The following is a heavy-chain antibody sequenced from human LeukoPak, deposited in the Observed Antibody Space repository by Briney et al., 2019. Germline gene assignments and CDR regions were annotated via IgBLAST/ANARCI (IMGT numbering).Heavy chain of an antibody. CDR2: IYYSGST. Sequence: SQTLSLTCTVSGGSISSGDYYWSWIRQPPGKGLEWIGYIYYSGSTNYNPSLKSRVTISVDTSKNQFSLKLSSVTAADTAIYYCARDGRAGSLFAYWGQGTLVTVSS. J-gene: IGHJ4*02. CDR3: ARDGRAGSLFAY. V-gene: IGHV4-30-4*01. D-gene: IGHD6-19*01. CDR1: GGSISSGDYY.